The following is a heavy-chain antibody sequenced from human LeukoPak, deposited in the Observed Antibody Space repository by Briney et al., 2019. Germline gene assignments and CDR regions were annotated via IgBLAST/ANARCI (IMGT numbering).Heavy chain of an antibody. J-gene: IGHJ6*03. V-gene: IGHV3-23*01. Sequence: GGSLRLSCAASGFTFSSYAMSWVRQAPGKGLEWVSAISGSGGSTYYADSVKGRFTISRDNSKNTLYLQMNSLRAEDTAVYYCAKDQKAIFGVVRPDDYMDVWGKGTTVTVSS. D-gene: IGHD3-3*01. CDR3: AKDQKAIFGVVRPDDYMDV. CDR1: GFTFSSYA. CDR2: ISGSGGST.